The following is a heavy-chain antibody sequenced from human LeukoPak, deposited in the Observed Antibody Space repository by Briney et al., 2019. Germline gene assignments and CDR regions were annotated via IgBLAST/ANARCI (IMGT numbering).Heavy chain of an antibody. J-gene: IGHJ4*02. Sequence: PSETLSLTCAVYGGSFSGYYWSWIRQPPGKGLEWIGEINHSGSTNYNPSLKGRVTISVDTSKNQFSLKLSSVTAEDTAVYYCAKVGGLRLGELYYFDYWGQGTLVTVSS. V-gene: IGHV4-34*01. CDR3: AKVGGLRLGELYYFDY. CDR2: INHSGST. CDR1: GGSFSGYY. D-gene: IGHD3-16*01.